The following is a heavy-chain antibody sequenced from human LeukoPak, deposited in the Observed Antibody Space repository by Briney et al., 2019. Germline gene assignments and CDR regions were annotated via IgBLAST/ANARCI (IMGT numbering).Heavy chain of an antibody. D-gene: IGHD5-24*01. CDR3: ARGGRDGYNLWETDY. CDR2: VYYSGST. V-gene: IGHV4-59*01. Sequence: SETLSLTCTVSVASLSSYYWNWIRQPPRKGLEWIGYVYYSGSTDYKPSLKSRVTISMDTSKNQFSLRLSSVTAADTAIYYCARGGRDGYNLWETDYWGQGTLVTVSS. CDR1: VASLSSYY. J-gene: IGHJ4*02.